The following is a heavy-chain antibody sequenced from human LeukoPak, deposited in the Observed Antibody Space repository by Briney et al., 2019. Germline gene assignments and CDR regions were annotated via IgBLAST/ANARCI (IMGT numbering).Heavy chain of an antibody. CDR3: ARVLLRTGIPEGFDP. CDR2: INPNSGGT. V-gene: IGHV1-2*02. D-gene: IGHD1-14*01. CDR1: GHTFGDHY. J-gene: IGHJ5*02. Sequence: ASVKVSCKASGHTFGDHYMHWVRQAPGQGLEWMGWINPNSGGTKYAQRFQGRVTMTRDTSIRTAYMELRRLRSDDTAVYYCARVLLRTGIPEGFDPWGQGTLVTVSS.